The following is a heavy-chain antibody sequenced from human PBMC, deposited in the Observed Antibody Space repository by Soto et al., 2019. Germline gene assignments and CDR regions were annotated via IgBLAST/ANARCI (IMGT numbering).Heavy chain of an antibody. D-gene: IGHD3-10*01. Sequence: KPXETLSLTCTVSGGSISSFAYYWGWIRQPPGKGLEWIGTVYYNENTYYNPSLKSRVTISVDTAKNQFSLNLRSVTAADTAIYFCARRERYYGSPGWFDPWGQGTLVTVSS. CDR3: ARRERYYGSPGWFDP. CDR1: GGSISSFAYY. V-gene: IGHV4-39*01. J-gene: IGHJ5*02. CDR2: VYYNENT.